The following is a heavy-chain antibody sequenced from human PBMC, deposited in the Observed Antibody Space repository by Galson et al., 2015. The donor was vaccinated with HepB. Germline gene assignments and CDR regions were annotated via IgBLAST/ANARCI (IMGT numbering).Heavy chain of an antibody. V-gene: IGHV3-30-3*01. CDR1: GFTFSSYA. J-gene: IGHJ4*02. CDR2: ISYDGSNK. Sequence: SLRLSCAASGFTFSSYAMHWVRQAPGKGLEWVAVISYDGSNKYYADSVKGRFTISRDNSKNTLYLQMNSLRAEDTAVYYCARKTPFDYWGQGTLVTVSS. CDR3: ARKTPFDY.